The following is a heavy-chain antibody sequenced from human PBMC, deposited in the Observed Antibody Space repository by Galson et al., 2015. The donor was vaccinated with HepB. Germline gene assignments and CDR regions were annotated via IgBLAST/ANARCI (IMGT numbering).Heavy chain of an antibody. CDR3: ITDGNMGV. D-gene: IGHD1-26*01. CDR2: IKSKTGGGTT. V-gene: IGHV3-15*01. Sequence: SLRLSCAASGFTFSNAWMSWVRQAPGKGLEWVGRIKSKTGGGTTDYAAPVKGRFTISRDDSKNTLYLLMDSLKTEDTAVYYCITDGNMGVWGQGTTVTVSS. CDR1: GFTFSNAW. J-gene: IGHJ6*02.